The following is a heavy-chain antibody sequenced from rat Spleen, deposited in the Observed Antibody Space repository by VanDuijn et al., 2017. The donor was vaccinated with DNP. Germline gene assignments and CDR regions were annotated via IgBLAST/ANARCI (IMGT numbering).Heavy chain of an antibody. J-gene: IGHJ1*01. CDR3: ARGSGTYYWYFDF. CDR2: ISYDGGST. D-gene: IGHD4-4*01. V-gene: IGHV5-20*01. CDR1: GFTFSKYG. Sequence: EVHLVESGGGLVQPGGSLKLSCVASGFTFSKYGMAWVRQAPTKGLEWVAYISYDGGSTYYGDSVKGRFTISRDNAKSSLYLQMNSLKSEDTATYYCARGSGTYYWYFDFWGPGTMVTVSS.